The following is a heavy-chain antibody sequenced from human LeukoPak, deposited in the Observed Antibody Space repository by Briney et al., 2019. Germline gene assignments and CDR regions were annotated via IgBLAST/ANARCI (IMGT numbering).Heavy chain of an antibody. Sequence: GGSLRLSCAASGFTFNNYWMSWVRQAPGKGLEWVANIKQDGGEKHYLDSVKGRFTISGDNAKNSLYLQMNSLRVEDTAMYYCARDNSRVGATGTCDIWGQGTLLTVSS. D-gene: IGHD1-26*01. J-gene: IGHJ3*02. CDR1: GFTFNNYW. V-gene: IGHV3-7*03. CDR2: IKQDGGEK. CDR3: ARDNSRVGATGTCDI.